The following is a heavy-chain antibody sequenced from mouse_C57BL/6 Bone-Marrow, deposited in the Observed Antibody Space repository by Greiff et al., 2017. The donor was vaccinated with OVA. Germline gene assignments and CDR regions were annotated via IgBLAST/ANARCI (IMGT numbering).Heavy chain of an antibody. J-gene: IGHJ1*03. Sequence: EVKLMESGGGLVQPGGSLSLSCAASGFTFTDYYMSWVRQPPGTALEWLGFIRNKANGYATEYSASVKGRFTISRDNSQSILYLQMNALRAEDSATYYCARPATNWYFDVWGTGTTVTVSS. CDR3: ARPATNWYFDV. CDR2: IRNKANGYAT. V-gene: IGHV7-3*01. D-gene: IGHD1-1*01. CDR1: GFTFTDYY.